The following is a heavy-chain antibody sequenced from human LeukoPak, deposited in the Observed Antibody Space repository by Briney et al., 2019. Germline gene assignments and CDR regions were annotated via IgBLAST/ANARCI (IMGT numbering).Heavy chain of an antibody. CDR1: GFTFSSYS. CDR2: ISSSSSTI. CDR3: ARERLYGAFDI. D-gene: IGHD3-16*02. V-gene: IGHV3-48*04. Sequence: GGSLRLSCAASGFTFSSYSMNWVRQAPGKGLEWVSYISSSSSTIYYADSVKGRFTISRDNAKNSLYLQMNSLRAEDTAVYYCARERLYGAFDIWGQGTMVTVSS. J-gene: IGHJ3*02.